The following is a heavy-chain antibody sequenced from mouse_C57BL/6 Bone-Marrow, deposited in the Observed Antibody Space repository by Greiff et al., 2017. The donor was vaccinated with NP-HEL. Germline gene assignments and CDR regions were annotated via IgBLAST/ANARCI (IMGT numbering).Heavy chain of an antibody. V-gene: IGHV1-53*01. J-gene: IGHJ1*03. CDR3: AEGGWFYWYFDV. D-gene: IGHD2-3*01. CDR2: INPSNGGT. Sequence: VQLQQPGTELVKPGASVKLSCKASGYTFTSYWMHWVKQRPGQGLEWIGNINPSNGGTNYNEKFKSKATLTVDKSSSTAYMQLNSLTSEDSAVYYCAEGGWFYWYFDVWGTGTTVTVSS. CDR1: GYTFTSYW.